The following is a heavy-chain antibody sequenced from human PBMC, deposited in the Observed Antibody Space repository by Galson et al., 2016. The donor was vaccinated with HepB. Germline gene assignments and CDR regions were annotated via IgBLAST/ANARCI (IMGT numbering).Heavy chain of an antibody. J-gene: IGHJ4*02. CDR3: ARHNLGAAFVQF. V-gene: IGHV3-23*01. D-gene: IGHD1-26*01. CDR1: GFIFSDQA. Sequence: SLRLSCAGSGFIFSDQAMSWVRQAPGKGLEWVSAINGGGDTTFYADSVKGRFIVSRDNSEDPLYLQMNSLRAEDTALYYCARHNLGAAFVQFWGPGTLVTVSS. CDR2: INGGGDTT.